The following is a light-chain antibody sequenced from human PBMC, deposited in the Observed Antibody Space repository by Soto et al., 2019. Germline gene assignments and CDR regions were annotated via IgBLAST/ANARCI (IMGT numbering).Light chain of an antibody. Sequence: QSVLTQPRSVSGSPGQSVTISCTGTSSDVGGYNYVSWYQQHPGKAPKLMIYDVSKRPSGVPDRFSGSKSGNTASLTISGLQAEDEADYYCCSYAGRSYVFGTGTKVTV. CDR1: SSDVGGYNY. J-gene: IGLJ1*01. V-gene: IGLV2-11*01. CDR2: DVS. CDR3: CSYAGRSYV.